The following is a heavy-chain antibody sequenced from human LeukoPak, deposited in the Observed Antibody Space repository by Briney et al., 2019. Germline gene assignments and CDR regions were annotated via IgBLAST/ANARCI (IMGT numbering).Heavy chain of an antibody. CDR2: ISGSGGST. Sequence: PGGSLRLSCAASGFTFSSYAMSWVRQAPGKGLEWVSTISGSGGSTYYADSVKGRFTISRDNAKNSLYLQMNSLRADDTAVYYCARGDTRYSSGWEAPFDYWGQGTLVTASS. V-gene: IGHV3-23*01. D-gene: IGHD6-19*01. J-gene: IGHJ4*02. CDR3: ARGDTRYSSGWEAPFDY. CDR1: GFTFSSYA.